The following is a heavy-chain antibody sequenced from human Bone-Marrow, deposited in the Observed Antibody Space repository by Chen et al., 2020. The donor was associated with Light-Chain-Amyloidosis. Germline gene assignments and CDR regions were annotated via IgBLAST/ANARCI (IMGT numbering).Heavy chain of an antibody. CDR1: GFTFSTSW. CDR2: INPAGGET. J-gene: IGHJ4*02. CDR3: ARARGRAVYDY. Sequence: EVQLVESGGGLVQPVGSLRLSCAASGFTFSTSWMGWVRQAPGKGLEWVSNINPAGGETYYLDSVKGRFTISRDNARNSLYLQMNSLRAEDTAVYYCARARGRAVYDYWGQGTLLTVSS. V-gene: IGHV3-7*01. D-gene: IGHD3-16*01.